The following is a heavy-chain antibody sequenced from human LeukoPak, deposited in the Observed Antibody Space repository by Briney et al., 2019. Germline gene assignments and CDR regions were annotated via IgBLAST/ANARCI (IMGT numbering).Heavy chain of an antibody. J-gene: IGHJ6*03. Sequence: PGGSLRLSCAASGFTFSSYGMHWVRQAPGKGLEWVAFIRYDGSNENYADSVKGRFTISRDNSKNTLCLQMNSLRAEDTAVYYCASGTPLKDIVVVPAAPGHYYYYYMDVWGKGTTVTVSS. V-gene: IGHV3-30*02. CDR3: ASGTPLKDIVVVPAAPGHYYYYYMDV. CDR1: GFTFSSYG. D-gene: IGHD2-2*01. CDR2: IRYDGSNE.